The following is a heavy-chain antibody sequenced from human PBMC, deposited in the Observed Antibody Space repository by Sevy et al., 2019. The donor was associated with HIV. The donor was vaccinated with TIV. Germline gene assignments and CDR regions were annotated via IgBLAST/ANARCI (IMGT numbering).Heavy chain of an antibody. Sequence: SLRLSCAASGFTFDDYAMHWVRQAPGKGLEWVSGNSWNSGSIGYADSVKGRFTISRDNAKNSLYLQMNSLRAEDTALYYCAKALAGIAVAGGSDYWGQGTLVTVSS. J-gene: IGHJ4*02. CDR2: NSWNSGSI. D-gene: IGHD6-19*01. CDR3: AKALAGIAVAGGSDY. V-gene: IGHV3-9*01. CDR1: GFTFDDYA.